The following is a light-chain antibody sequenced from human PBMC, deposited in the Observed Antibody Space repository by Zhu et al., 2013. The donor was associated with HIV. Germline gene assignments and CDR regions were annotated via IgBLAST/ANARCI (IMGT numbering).Light chain of an antibody. Sequence: DIVMTQSPDFLAVSLGERATINCKSSQSVLYKSDNKNYLAWYQQKPGQPPKVLIYWASARESGVSDRFSGSGSETDFTLTISRVGPEDFAVYYCQQYGTSPNTFGQGTKLEIQ. J-gene: IGKJ2*01. CDR1: QSVLYKSDNKNY. CDR2: WAS. V-gene: IGKV4-1*01. CDR3: QQYGTSPNT.